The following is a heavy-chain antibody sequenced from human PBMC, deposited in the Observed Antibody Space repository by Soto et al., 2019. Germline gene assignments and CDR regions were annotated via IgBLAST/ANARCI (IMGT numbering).Heavy chain of an antibody. CDR3: ARDWGGQQLAYYYNGMDV. V-gene: IGHV1-46*01. J-gene: IGHJ6*02. D-gene: IGHD6-13*01. CDR2: INPSGGRT. Sequence: GASVKVSCKASGYTFTNYYLHWVRQAPGQGLEWMGIINPSGGRTSYAQKFQGRVTMTRETSTSTVYMELSSLRSEDTAVYYCARDWGGQQLAYYYNGMDVWGQGTTVTVS. CDR1: GYTFTNYY.